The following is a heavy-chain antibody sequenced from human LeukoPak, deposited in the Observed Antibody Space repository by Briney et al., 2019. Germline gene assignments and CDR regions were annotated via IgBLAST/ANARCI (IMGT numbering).Heavy chain of an antibody. D-gene: IGHD6-19*01. J-gene: IGHJ4*02. CDR1: GGSISSYY. V-gene: IGHV4-59*01. Sequence: SETLSLTCTVSGGSISSYYWSWIRQPPGKGLEWIGYIYYSGSTNYNPSLKSRVTISVDTSKNQFSLKLSSVTAADTAVYYCARAPLSSGWYFPLVDYWGQGTLVTVSS. CDR2: IYYSGST. CDR3: ARAPLSSGWYFPLVDY.